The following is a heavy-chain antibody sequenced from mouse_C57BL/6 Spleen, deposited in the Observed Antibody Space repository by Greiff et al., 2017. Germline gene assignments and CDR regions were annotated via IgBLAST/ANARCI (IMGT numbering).Heavy chain of an antibody. CDR2: IYPGSGNT. CDR3: ARHDGYYVWFAY. D-gene: IGHD2-3*01. V-gene: IGHV1-76*01. J-gene: IGHJ3*01. CDR1: GYTFTDYY. Sequence: VQLQQSGAELVRPGASVKLSCKASGYTFTDYYINWVKQRPGQGLEWIARIYPGSGNTYYNEKFKGKATLTAEKSSSTAYMQLSSLTSEDSAVYFCARHDGYYVWFAYWGQGTLVTVSA.